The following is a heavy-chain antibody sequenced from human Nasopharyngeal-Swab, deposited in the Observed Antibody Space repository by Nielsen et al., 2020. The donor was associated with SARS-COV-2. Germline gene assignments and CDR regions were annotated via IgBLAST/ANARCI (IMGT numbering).Heavy chain of an antibody. CDR2: IKEDGSEK. CDR3: ARDTYCSGGSCYGYGMAV. Sequence: VCQAPGKGLEWVANIKEDGSEKNYVDSVKGRFTISRDNAKNSLYLQMNSLRADDTAVYYCARDTYCSGGSCYGYGMAVWGQGTTVTVSS. D-gene: IGHD2-15*01. V-gene: IGHV3-7*01. J-gene: IGHJ6*02.